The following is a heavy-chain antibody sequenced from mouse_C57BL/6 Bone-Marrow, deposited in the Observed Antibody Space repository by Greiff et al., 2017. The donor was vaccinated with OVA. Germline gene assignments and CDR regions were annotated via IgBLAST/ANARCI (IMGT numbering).Heavy chain of an antibody. CDR1: GYSFTDYN. Sequence: VQLQQSGPELVKPGASVKISCKASGYSFTDYNMNWVKQSHGKSLEWIGVINPNYGTTSYNQKFKGKATLTVDQSSSTAYMQLNSLTSEDSAVYDCARRYYGSWYFDVWGTGTTVTVSS. V-gene: IGHV1-39*01. J-gene: IGHJ1*03. D-gene: IGHD1-1*01. CDR2: INPNYGTT. CDR3: ARRYYGSWYFDV.